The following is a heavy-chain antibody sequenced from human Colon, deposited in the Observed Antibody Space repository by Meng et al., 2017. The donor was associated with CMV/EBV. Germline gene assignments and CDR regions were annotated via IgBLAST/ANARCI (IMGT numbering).Heavy chain of an antibody. CDR1: GFTFSNYA. CDR3: AKGPYCTSTGCGAHGEFDY. Sequence: GESLKISCAASGFTFSNYAMIWVRQAPGKGLDHVSSINSGGGTHYADSVRGRFTIPRDNSENTLYLQMDSLRAEDTALYYCAKGPYCTSTGCGAHGEFDYWGQGALITVSS. V-gene: IGHV3-23*01. J-gene: IGHJ4*02. D-gene: IGHD2-2*01. CDR2: INSGGGT.